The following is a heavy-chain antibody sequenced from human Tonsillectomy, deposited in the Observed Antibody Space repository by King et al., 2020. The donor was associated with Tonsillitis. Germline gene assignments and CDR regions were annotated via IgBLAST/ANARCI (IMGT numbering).Heavy chain of an antibody. V-gene: IGHV1-2*02. J-gene: IGHJ6*02. Sequence: VQLVQSGAEVKKPGASVKVSCKASGYTFTGYYMHWVRQAPGQGLEWMGWINPNSGGTNYAQNFQGRVTMTRDTSISTAYMELSRLRSDDTAVYYCAGQSPNYYDSSYYDLDVWGQGTTVTVSS. CDR1: GYTFTGYY. D-gene: IGHD3-22*01. CDR3: AGQSPNYYDSSYYDLDV. CDR2: INPNSGGT.